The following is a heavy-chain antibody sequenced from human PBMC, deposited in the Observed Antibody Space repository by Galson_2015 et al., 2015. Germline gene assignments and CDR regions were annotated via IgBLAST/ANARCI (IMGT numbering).Heavy chain of an antibody. Sequence: SLRLSCAASGFTFGDYAMSWVRQAPGKGLEWVGFIRSKAYGGTAEYAASVKGRFTISRDDSKSIAYLQMNSLKTEDTAVYYCTYHRGSGWYFEYWGQGTLVTVSS. CDR3: TYHRGSGWYFEY. CDR2: IRSKAYGGTA. CDR1: GFTFGDYA. D-gene: IGHD6-19*01. J-gene: IGHJ4*02. V-gene: IGHV3-49*04.